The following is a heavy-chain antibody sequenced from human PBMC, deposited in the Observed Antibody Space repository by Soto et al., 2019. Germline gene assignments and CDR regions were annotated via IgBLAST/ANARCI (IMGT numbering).Heavy chain of an antibody. CDR2: ISGSGGST. D-gene: IGHD1-1*01. J-gene: IGHJ4*02. Sequence: PGGSLRLSYAASGFTGSTSTLTWVRQAPGKGLEWVSAISGSGGSTYYADSVKGRLTISRDNSKNTLYLQMNSLRPEVTAVYYCAKGGYSWNAESDSWGQGT. CDR3: AKGGYSWNAESDS. CDR1: GFTGSTST. V-gene: IGHV3-23*01.